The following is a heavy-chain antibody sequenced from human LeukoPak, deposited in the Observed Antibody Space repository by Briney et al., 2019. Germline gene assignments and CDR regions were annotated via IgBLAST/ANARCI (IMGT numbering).Heavy chain of an antibody. CDR2: IYYSGST. Sequence: SETLSPTCTVSGGSISSYYWSWIRQPPGKGLEWIGYIYYSGSTNYNPSLKSRVTISVDTSKNQFSLKLSSVTAADTAVYYCARGPLDSGYTYFDYWGQGTLVSVAS. D-gene: IGHD5-12*01. V-gene: IGHV4-59*01. CDR3: ARGPLDSGYTYFDY. J-gene: IGHJ4*02. CDR1: GGSISSYY.